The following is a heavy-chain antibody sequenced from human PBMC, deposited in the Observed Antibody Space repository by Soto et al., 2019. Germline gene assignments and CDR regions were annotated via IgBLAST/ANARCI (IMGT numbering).Heavy chain of an antibody. Sequence: QVQLVQSGAEVKKPGASVKVSCKASGYTFTSYDINWVRQASGQGLEWMGWMNPDSGITGYAQKFQGRVTMTRDTSTTTAYMELSSLRFEDTAVYYCARTPQLSRVVLYYYDMDVWGEGTTVTVSS. J-gene: IGHJ6*03. CDR2: MNPDSGIT. CDR3: ARTPQLSRVVLYYYDMDV. CDR1: GYTFTSYD. V-gene: IGHV1-8*01. D-gene: IGHD2-8*01.